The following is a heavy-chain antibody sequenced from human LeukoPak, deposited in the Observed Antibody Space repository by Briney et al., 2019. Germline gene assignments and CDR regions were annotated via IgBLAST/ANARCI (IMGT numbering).Heavy chain of an antibody. Sequence: GGSLRLSCAASGFTFSSYWMSWVRQAPGKGLEWVANIKQDGSEKYYVDSVKGRFTISRDNAKNSLYLQMNSLRAEDTAVYYCARGFATAAATFDPWGQGTLVTVSS. D-gene: IGHD6-13*01. CDR1: GFTFSSYW. J-gene: IGHJ5*02. CDR3: ARGFATAAATFDP. CDR2: IKQDGSEK. V-gene: IGHV3-7*01.